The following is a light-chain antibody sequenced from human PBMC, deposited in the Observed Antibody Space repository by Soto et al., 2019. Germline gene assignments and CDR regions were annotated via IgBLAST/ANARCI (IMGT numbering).Light chain of an antibody. CDR3: QQSYSTPVT. CDR1: QSISSY. Sequence: IQMTQSPSSVSASVGDRVSITCQASQSISSYLNWYQQKPGKAPKLLIYAASSLQSGVPSRFSGSGSGTDFTLTISSLQPEDFATYYCQQSYSTPVTFGGGTKVDI. J-gene: IGKJ4*01. V-gene: IGKV1-39*01. CDR2: AAS.